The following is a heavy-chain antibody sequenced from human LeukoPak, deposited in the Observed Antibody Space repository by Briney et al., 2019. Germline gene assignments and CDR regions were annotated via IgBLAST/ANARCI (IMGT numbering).Heavy chain of an antibody. V-gene: IGHV5-51*01. J-gene: IGHJ4*02. D-gene: IGHD3-22*01. CDR1: GYRFTNYR. CDR2: IYPGDSDI. CDR3: TRQGVYYSDSSAFYY. Sequence: GESLKISCKGSGYRFTNYRIGWVRQMPGKGLELMGSIYPGDSDIRYSPSFQGQVTISADKSFTTAYLQWRSLKASDTAIYYCTRQGVYYSDSSAFYYWGQGTRVTVSS.